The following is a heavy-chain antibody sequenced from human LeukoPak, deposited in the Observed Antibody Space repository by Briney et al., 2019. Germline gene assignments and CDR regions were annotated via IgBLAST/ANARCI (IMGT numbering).Heavy chain of an antibody. CDR3: ARVPDWGSGYYYYFDY. J-gene: IGHJ4*02. CDR2: INHSGST. V-gene: IGHV4-34*01. Sequence: SETLSLTCAVYGGSFSGYYWSWIRQPPGKGLGWIGEINHSGSTNYNPSLKSRVTISVDTSKNQFSLKLSSVTAADTAVYYCARVPDWGSGYYYYFDYWGQGTLVTVSS. CDR1: GGSFSGYY. D-gene: IGHD3-22*01.